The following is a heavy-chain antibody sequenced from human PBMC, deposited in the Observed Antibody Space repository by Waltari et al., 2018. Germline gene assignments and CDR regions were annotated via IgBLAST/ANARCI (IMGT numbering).Heavy chain of an antibody. Sequence: QVQLQESGPGLVTPSQTLSLTCTVSGCSISSGSYYWSWIRQPAGKGLEWIGRIHTSGGTKYNPSLKSRVTISVDTSQNQFSLNLNSVTAADTALYFCARDSLETGDPWFFDLWGRGTLVTVSS. CDR1: GCSISSGSYY. D-gene: IGHD7-27*01. CDR2: IHTSGGT. CDR3: ARDSLETGDPWFFDL. J-gene: IGHJ2*01. V-gene: IGHV4-61*02.